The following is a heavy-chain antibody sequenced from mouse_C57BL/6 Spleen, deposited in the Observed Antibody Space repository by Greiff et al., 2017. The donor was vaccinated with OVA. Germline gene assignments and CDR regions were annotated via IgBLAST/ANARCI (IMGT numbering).Heavy chain of an antibody. CDR2: ISYDGSN. CDR3: ARRSSDWYFDV. D-gene: IGHD1-1*01. V-gene: IGHV3-6*01. J-gene: IGHJ1*03. Sequence: DVQLQESGPGLVKPSQSLSLTCSVTGYSITSGYYWNWIRQFPGNKLEWMGYISYDGSNNYNPSLKNRISITRDTSKNQFFLKLNSVTTEDTATYYCARRSSDWYFDVWGTGTTVTVSS. CDR1: GYSITSGYY.